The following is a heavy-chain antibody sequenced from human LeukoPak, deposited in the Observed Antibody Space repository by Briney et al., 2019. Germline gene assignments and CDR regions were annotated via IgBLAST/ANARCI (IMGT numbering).Heavy chain of an antibody. Sequence: GGSLRLSCAASGFTFSSYAMSWVRQALGKGLEWVSAISGSGGSTYYADSVKGRFTISRDNSKNTLYLQMNSLRAEDTAVYYCAMHPMVRGVIDYWGQGTLVTVSS. CDR1: GFTFSSYA. CDR2: ISGSGGST. D-gene: IGHD3-10*01. CDR3: AMHPMVRGVIDY. V-gene: IGHV3-23*01. J-gene: IGHJ4*02.